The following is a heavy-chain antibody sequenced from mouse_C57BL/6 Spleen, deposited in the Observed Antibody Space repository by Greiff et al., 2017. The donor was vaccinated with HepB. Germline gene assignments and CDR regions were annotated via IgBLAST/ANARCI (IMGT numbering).Heavy chain of an antibody. J-gene: IGHJ1*03. CDR2: IRNKANGYTT. Sequence: EVHLVESGGGLVQPGGSLSLSCAASGFTFTDYYMSWVRQPPGKALEWLGFIRNKANGYTTEYSASVKGRFTISRDNSQSILYLQMNALRAEDSATYYCARYIFTTVVEGDWYFDVWGTGTTVTVSS. CDR3: ARYIFTTVVEGDWYFDV. V-gene: IGHV7-3*01. CDR1: GFTFTDYY. D-gene: IGHD1-1*01.